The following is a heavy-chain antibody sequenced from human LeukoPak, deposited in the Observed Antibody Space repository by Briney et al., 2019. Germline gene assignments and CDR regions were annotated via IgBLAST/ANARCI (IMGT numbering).Heavy chain of an antibody. CDR3: ARVGYSYGYGVYYFDY. V-gene: IGHV4-61*08. Sequence: PSQTLSLTCTVSGGSISSGGYYWSWIRQHPGKGLEWIGYIYYSGSTNYNPSLKSRVTISVDTSKSQFSLKLSSVTAADTAVYYCARVGYSYGYGVYYFDYWGQGTLVTVSS. CDR1: GGSISSGGYY. D-gene: IGHD5-18*01. J-gene: IGHJ4*02. CDR2: IYYSGST.